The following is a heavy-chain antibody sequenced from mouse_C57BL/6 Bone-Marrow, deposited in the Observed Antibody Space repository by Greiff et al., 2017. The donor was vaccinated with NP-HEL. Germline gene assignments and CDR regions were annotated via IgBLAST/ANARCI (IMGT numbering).Heavy chain of an antibody. V-gene: IGHV1-64*01. CDR3: VKGGLDAMDY. CDR2: IHPNSGST. CDR1: GYTFTSYW. J-gene: IGHJ4*01. Sequence: QVQLQQPGAELVKPGALVKLSCKASGYTFTSYWMHWVKQRPGQGLEWIGMIHPNSGSTNYNEKFKSKATLTVDKSSSTAYMQLSSLTSEDSAVYYCVKGGLDAMDYWGQGTSVTVSS. D-gene: IGHD2-2*01.